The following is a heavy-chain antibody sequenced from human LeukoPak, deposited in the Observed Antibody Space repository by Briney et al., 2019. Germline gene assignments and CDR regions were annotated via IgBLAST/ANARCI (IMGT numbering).Heavy chain of an antibody. CDR1: GYTFTSYG. Sequence: ASVKVSCKTSGYTFTSYGISWVRQAPGQGLEWMGWISAYNGNTNYAQKLQGRVTMTTDTSTSTGYMELRSLRSDDTAVYYCARGQLWFGRPPANLDCWGQGTLVTVSS. CDR2: ISAYNGNT. D-gene: IGHD3-10*01. V-gene: IGHV1-18*01. CDR3: ARGQLWFGRPPANLDC. J-gene: IGHJ4*02.